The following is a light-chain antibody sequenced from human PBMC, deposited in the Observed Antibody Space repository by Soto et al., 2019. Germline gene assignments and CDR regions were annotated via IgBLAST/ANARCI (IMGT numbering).Light chain of an antibody. V-gene: IGLV2-14*01. CDR3: SSFKSSCTYV. CDR1: SSKIGRYNY. CDR2: DVS. J-gene: IGLJ1*01. Sequence: QSVLTQPASVSGSPGQSITISCIGTSSKIGRYNYVSWYQQYPGKAQKFMIYDVSNRPSGVSNRFSGSKSGNTASLTISGFQAEDLADYSSSSFKSSCTYVFGARSKVTV.